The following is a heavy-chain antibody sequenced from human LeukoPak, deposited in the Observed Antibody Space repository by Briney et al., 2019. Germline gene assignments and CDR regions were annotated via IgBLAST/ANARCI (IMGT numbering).Heavy chain of an antibody. CDR3: ASGRYSYGKHYYYYGMDV. D-gene: IGHD5-18*01. J-gene: IGHJ6*02. CDR2: MNPNSGNT. CDR1: GYTFTSYD. V-gene: IGHV1-8*01. Sequence: GASVKVSCKASGYTFTSYDINWVRQATGQGLEWMGWMNPNSGNTGYAQKFQGRVTMTRNTSISTAYMELSSLRSEDTAVYYCASGRYSYGKHYYYYGMDVWGQGTTVTVSS.